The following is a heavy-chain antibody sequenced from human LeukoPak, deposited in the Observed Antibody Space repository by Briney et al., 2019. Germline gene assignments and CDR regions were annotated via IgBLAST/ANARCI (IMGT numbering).Heavy chain of an antibody. CDR2: ISHSGGT. CDR3: ARDPLADY. J-gene: IGHJ4*02. CDR1: GFSIRSDYY. V-gene: IGHV4-38-2*02. Sequence: SGTLSLTCAVSGFSIRSDYYWGWIRPPPGGGLEWIGSISHSGGTYYTPSLKSRVAISVDTSKNQFSLNLRSVTAADTAVYYCARDPLADYWGQGILVTVSS.